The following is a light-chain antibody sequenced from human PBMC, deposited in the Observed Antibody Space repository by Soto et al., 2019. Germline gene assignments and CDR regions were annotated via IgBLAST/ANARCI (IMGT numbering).Light chain of an antibody. V-gene: IGKV3-20*01. CDR1: QSVSSSY. CDR2: TTS. CDR3: QQYGSSPPIT. Sequence: EIVLTQSPGTLSLSPGERATLSCRASQSVSSSYLAWYQQKPGQAPRHLIYTTSSRATGSPDRFSGSGSGTAFTLTISRLEPEDFAVYYCQQYGSSPPITFGQWTRLEIK. J-gene: IGKJ5*01.